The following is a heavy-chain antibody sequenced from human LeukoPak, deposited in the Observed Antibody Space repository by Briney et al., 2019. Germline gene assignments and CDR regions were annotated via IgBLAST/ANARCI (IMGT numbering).Heavy chain of an antibody. Sequence: GGSLRLSGAASGFTFDDYAMHWVRQAPGEGLEWVSGIGWNSGGIVYADSVKGRFTISRDNAKNSLYLQMNSLGAEDTAFYYCVKVTAAGFVDHWGQGTLVTVSS. CDR1: GFTFDDYA. CDR3: VKVTAAGFVDH. V-gene: IGHV3-9*01. D-gene: IGHD6-13*01. J-gene: IGHJ4*02. CDR2: IGWNSGGI.